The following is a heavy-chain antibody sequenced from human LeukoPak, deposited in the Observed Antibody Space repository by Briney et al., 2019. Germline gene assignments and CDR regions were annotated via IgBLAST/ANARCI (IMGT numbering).Heavy chain of an antibody. V-gene: IGHV1-69*06. CDR3: AAFKGTRVATVDY. CDR2: IIPIFGTA. J-gene: IGHJ4*02. CDR1: GYTFTSYA. D-gene: IGHD5-12*01. Sequence: SVKVSCKASGYTFTSYAISWVRQAPGQGLEWMGGIIPIFGTANYAQKFQGRVTITADKSTSTAYMELSSLRSEDTAVYYCAAFKGTRVATVDYWGQGTLVTVSS.